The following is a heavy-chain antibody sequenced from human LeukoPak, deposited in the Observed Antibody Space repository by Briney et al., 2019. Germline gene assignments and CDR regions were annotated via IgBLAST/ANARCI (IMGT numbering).Heavy chain of an antibody. CDR2: IIPIFGTA. V-gene: IGHV1-69*05. D-gene: IGHD1-1*01. Sequence: SVKVSCKASGGTFSSYAISWVRQAPGQGLEWMGRIIPIFGTANYAQKFQGRVTITTDESTSTSYMELSSLRSEDTAVYYCAKESWGTAAHRSRYFDLWGRGTLVTVSS. J-gene: IGHJ2*01. CDR1: GGTFSSYA. CDR3: AKESWGTAAHRSRYFDL.